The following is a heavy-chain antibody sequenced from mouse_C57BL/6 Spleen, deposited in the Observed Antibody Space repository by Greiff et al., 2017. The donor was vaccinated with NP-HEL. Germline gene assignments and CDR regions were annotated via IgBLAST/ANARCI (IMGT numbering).Heavy chain of an antibody. CDR3: ASPYYSNAWFAY. J-gene: IGHJ3*01. V-gene: IGHV1-81*01. CDR1: GYTFTSYG. D-gene: IGHD2-5*01. CDR2: IYPRSGNT. Sequence: VQLQQSGAELARPGASVKLSCKASGYTFTSYGISWVKQRTGQGLEWIGEIYPRSGNTYYNEKFKGKATLTADKSSSTAYMELRSLTSEDSAVYFCASPYYSNAWFAYWGQGTLVTVSA.